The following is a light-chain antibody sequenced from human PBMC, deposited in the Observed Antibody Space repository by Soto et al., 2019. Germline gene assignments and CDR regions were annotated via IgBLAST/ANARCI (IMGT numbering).Light chain of an antibody. Sequence: DIQMTQSPSSLSASVGDRVTITCQASQDISNYLNWYQQKPGKAPKLLIYDASNLETGVPSRFSGSGSGTDFTFTISSLQPEDIATYYCQQYDNPPLTLGCGTKVDIK. J-gene: IGKJ4*01. CDR1: QDISNY. CDR3: QQYDNPPLT. CDR2: DAS. V-gene: IGKV1-33*01.